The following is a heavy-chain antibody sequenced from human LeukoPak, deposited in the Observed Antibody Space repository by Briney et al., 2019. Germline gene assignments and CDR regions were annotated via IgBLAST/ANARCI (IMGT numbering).Heavy chain of an antibody. Sequence: GGSLRLSCAASGITFSSYAMSWVRQAPGKGLEWGSGISGSGGSTYYADSVKGRVTISRDNSKNTLDLQMNSLRAEDTAVYYCAKGNIVVVPAASSDAFDIWGQGTMVTVSS. CDR2: ISGSGGST. CDR1: GITFSSYA. D-gene: IGHD2-2*01. V-gene: IGHV3-23*01. J-gene: IGHJ3*02. CDR3: AKGNIVVVPAASSDAFDI.